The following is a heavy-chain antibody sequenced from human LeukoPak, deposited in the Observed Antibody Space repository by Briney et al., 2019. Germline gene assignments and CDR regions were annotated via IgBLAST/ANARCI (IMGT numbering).Heavy chain of an antibody. CDR3: AREVISNRFDY. V-gene: IGHV4-30-2*01. D-gene: IGHD4-11*01. CDR2: IYHSGTT. J-gene: IGHJ4*02. CDR1: GGSISSGDYY. Sequence: SQTLSLTCTVSGGSISSGDYYWSWIRQPPGKGLEWIGHIYHSGTTYYSPSLKSRVTISVDRSKNQFSLKLSSVTAADTAVYYCAREVISNRFDYWGQGTLVTVSS.